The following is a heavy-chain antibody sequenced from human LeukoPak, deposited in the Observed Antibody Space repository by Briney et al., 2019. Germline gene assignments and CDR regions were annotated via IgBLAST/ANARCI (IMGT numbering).Heavy chain of an antibody. CDR3: AREVAYSSFFEAFDI. D-gene: IGHD6-6*01. Sequence: GGSLRLSCAASGFDFSSYGMSWVRQAPGKGLEWVSYITSSGIIYYADSVKGRFTISRDNAKNSLFLQMNSLRAEDTAVYYCAREVAYSSFFEAFDIWGQGTMVTVSS. J-gene: IGHJ3*02. CDR2: ITSSGII. CDR1: GFDFSSYG. V-gene: IGHV3-48*01.